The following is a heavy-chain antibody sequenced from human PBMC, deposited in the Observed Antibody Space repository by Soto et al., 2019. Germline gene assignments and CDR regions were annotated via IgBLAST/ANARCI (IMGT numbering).Heavy chain of an antibody. CDR2: ISWDGGST. D-gene: IGHD5-18*01. Sequence: GSLRLSCAASGFTFDDYTMHWVRQAPGKGLEWVSLISWDGGSTYYADSVKGRFTISRDNSKNSLYLQMNSLRTEDTALYYCAKDGRGYSYGTLFDYWGQGTLVTAPQ. V-gene: IGHV3-43*01. CDR3: AKDGRGYSYGTLFDY. J-gene: IGHJ4*02. CDR1: GFTFDDYT.